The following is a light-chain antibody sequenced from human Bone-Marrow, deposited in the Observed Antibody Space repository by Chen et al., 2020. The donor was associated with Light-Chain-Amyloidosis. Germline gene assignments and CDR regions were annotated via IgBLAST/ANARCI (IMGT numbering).Light chain of an antibody. Sequence: QSALTQHASVSWSPGQSIPISCTGSSSDAGNYNLVSWYQKHPGKAPKLMIFEVNKRPSGVSNRFSGSKSGNTASLTISGLLAEDEADYHCGSYAGSNTVVFGGGTKLTVL. J-gene: IGLJ2*01. CDR2: EVN. V-gene: IGLV2-23*02. CDR1: SSDAGNYNL. CDR3: GSYAGSNTVV.